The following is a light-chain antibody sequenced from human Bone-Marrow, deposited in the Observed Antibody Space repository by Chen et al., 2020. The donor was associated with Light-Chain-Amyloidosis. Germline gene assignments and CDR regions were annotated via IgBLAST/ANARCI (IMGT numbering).Light chain of an antibody. Sequence: QSALTQPASVFGSPGQSITISCTGTRSDVGGDNHVSWYQQHPDKAPKLMIYEVTNRPSWVPDRFSGSKSDNTASLTISGLQTEAEADYFCSSYTITNTLVFGSGTRVTVL. CDR1: RSDVGGDNH. CDR3: SSYTITNTLV. J-gene: IGLJ1*01. V-gene: IGLV2-14*01. CDR2: EVT.